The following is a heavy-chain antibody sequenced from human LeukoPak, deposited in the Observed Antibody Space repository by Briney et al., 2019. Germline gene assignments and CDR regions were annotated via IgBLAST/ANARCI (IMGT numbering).Heavy chain of an antibody. CDR1: GGSISYYY. D-gene: IGHD2-21*02. CDR2: VYYSGST. J-gene: IGHJ3*02. V-gene: IGHV4-59*08. CDR3: ARHAYCGGDCFGGAFEI. Sequence: PSETLSLTCTVSGGSISYYYWSWIRQPPGKGLEWIGYVYYSGSTSYNPSLKSRVTISLDTSKHQFSLKLNSVTAAYTAVYYCARHAYCGGDCFGGAFEIWGQGTMVTVSS.